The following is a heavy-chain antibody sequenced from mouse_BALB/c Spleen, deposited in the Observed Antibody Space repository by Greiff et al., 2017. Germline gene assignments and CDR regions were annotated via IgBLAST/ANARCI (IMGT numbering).Heavy chain of an antibody. J-gene: IGHJ2*01. CDR2: IWRGGST. CDR3: AKNRGTTVVATDYFDY. V-gene: IGHV2-5-1*01. Sequence: QVQLKQSGPSLVQPSQSLSITCTVSGFSLTSYGVHWVRQSPGKGLEWLGVIWRGGSTDYNAAFMSRLSITKDNSKSQVFFKMNSLQADDTAIYYCAKNRGTTVVATDYFDYWGQGTTLTVAS. D-gene: IGHD1-1*01. CDR1: GFSLTSYG.